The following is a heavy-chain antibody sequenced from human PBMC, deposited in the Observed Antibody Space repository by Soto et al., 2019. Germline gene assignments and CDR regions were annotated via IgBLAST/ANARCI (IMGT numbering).Heavy chain of an antibody. CDR1: GGSISTSSYY. CDR2: IYYSGGT. J-gene: IGHJ4*02. D-gene: IGHD4-4*01. CDR3: ASLTVNTRYFDD. Sequence: QLQMQESGPGLVRPSETLSLTCTVSGGSISTSSYYWAWIRQPPGTGLEWIGSIYYSGGTYYNPSLKSRATIPVDTSKNQFSLKLSSVTAADTAVYYWASLTVNTRYFDDWGQGTLVTVSS. V-gene: IGHV4-39*01.